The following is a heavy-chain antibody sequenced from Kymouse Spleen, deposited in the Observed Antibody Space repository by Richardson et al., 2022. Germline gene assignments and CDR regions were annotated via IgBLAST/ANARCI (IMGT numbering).Heavy chain of an antibody. CDR3: AKDTVVRGAPFDY. J-gene: IGHJ4*02. CDR1: GFTFDDYA. Sequence: EVQLVESGGGLVQPGRSLRLSCAASGFTFDDYAMHWVRQAPGKGLEWVSGISWNSGSIGYADSVKGRFTISRDNAKNSLYLQMNSLRAEDTALYYCAKDTVVRGAPFDYWGQGTLVTVSS. V-gene: IGHV3-9*01. CDR2: ISWNSGSI. D-gene: IGHD3-10*01.